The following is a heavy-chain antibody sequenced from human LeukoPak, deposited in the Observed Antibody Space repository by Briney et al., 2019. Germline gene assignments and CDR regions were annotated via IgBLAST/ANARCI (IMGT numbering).Heavy chain of an antibody. J-gene: IGHJ4*02. CDR3: ARGGRIAAAGFDY. D-gene: IGHD6-13*01. CDR2: IYYSGST. Sequence: SETLSLTCTVSGGSISSYYWSWIRQPPGKGLEWIGYIYYSGSTNYNPSLKSRVTISVDTSKNQFSLKLSSVTAADTAVYYCARGGRIAAAGFDYCGQGTLVTVSS. CDR1: GGSISSYY. V-gene: IGHV4-59*01.